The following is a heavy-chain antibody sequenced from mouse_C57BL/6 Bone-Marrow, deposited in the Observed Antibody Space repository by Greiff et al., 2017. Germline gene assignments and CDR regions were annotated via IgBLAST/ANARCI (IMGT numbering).Heavy chain of an antibody. CDR2: IDPENGDT. CDR3: TTETTVVAPYYAMDY. V-gene: IGHV14-4*01. CDR1: GFNINDDY. Sequence: VQLQQSGAELVRPGASVKLSCTASGFNINDDYMHWVKQRPEQGLEWIGWIDPENGDTEYASKFQGKATITADTSSNTAYLQLSSLTSEDTAVYYCTTETTVVAPYYAMDYWGQGTSVTVSS. J-gene: IGHJ4*01. D-gene: IGHD1-1*01.